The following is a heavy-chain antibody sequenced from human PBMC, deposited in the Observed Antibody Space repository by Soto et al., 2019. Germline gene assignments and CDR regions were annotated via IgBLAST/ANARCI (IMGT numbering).Heavy chain of an antibody. Sequence: PXGSLRLSCAASGFTFSSYEMNWVRQAPGKGLDWVSYISSSGSTIYYADSVKGRFTISRDNAKNSLYLQMNSLRAEDTAVYYCASQGWYYDFWSGYYYGMDVWGQGTTVTVSS. J-gene: IGHJ6*02. CDR1: GFTFSSYE. CDR2: ISSSGSTI. D-gene: IGHD3-3*01. CDR3: ASQGWYYDFWSGYYYGMDV. V-gene: IGHV3-48*03.